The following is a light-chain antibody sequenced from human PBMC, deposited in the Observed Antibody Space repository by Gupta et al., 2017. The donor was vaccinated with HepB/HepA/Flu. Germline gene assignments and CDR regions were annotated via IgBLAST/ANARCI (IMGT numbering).Light chain of an antibody. Sequence: DVVMAPSPLSLPVTLGQPASISCRSSQGLVYSDGKTYLRWFQQRPGQSPRRLIYKVSDRESGVPDRFSGSGSGKDYTLRISRLQADDVGIYYCKQASSTPLIFGGGTXVEIK. J-gene: IGKJ4*01. CDR2: KVS. V-gene: IGKV2-30*01. CDR3: KQASSTPLI. CDR1: QGLVYSDGKTY.